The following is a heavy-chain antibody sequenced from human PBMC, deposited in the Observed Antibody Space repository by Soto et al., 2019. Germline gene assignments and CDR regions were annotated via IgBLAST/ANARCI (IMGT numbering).Heavy chain of an antibody. CDR2: ISYDGSNK. D-gene: IGHD6-13*01. CDR3: AKEGIAAAGTKGRRAFDI. CDR1: GFTFSSYG. J-gene: IGHJ3*02. Sequence: QVQLVESGGGVVQPGRSLRLSCAASGFTFSSYGMHWVRQAPGKGLEWVAVISYDGSNKYYADSVKGRFTISRDNSKNTLYLQMNSLRAEDTAVYYCAKEGIAAAGTKGRRAFDIWGQGTMVTVSS. V-gene: IGHV3-30*18.